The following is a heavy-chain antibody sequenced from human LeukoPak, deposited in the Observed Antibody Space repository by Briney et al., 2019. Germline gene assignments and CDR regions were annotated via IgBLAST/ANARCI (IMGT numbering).Heavy chain of an antibody. V-gene: IGHV4-39*01. CDR1: GGSISSTSCS. CDR3: AGHNMLRGVNNINY. Sequence: SETLSLTCTVSGGSISSTSCSWGWIRQPPGKGLEWMGNIYYSGNTYYNPSLKSRVTMSVDTSKNQFSLRLSSVTAADTAVYYCAGHNMLRGVNNINYWGQGTLVTVSS. D-gene: IGHD3-10*01. J-gene: IGHJ4*02. CDR2: IYYSGNT.